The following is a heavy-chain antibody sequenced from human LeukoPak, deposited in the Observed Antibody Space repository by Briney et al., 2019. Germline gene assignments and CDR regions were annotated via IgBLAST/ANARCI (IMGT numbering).Heavy chain of an antibody. CDR2: ISYDGSNK. CDR1: GFTFSSYA. Sequence: PGGSLRLSCAASGFTFSSYAMHWVRQAPGKGLEWVAVISYDGSNKYYEDSVKGRFTISRDNSKNTLYLQMNSLRAEDTAVYYCARDPDYYGSGSYPDYWGQGTLVTVSS. J-gene: IGHJ4*02. V-gene: IGHV3-30-3*01. D-gene: IGHD3-10*01. CDR3: ARDPDYYGSGSYPDY.